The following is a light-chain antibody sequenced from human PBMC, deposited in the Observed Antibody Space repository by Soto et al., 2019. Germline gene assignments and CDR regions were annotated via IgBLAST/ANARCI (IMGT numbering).Light chain of an antibody. CDR3: QQSYSTPRT. J-gene: IGKJ2*01. CDR2: AAS. V-gene: IGKV1-39*01. CDR1: QSISNY. Sequence: DIQMTQSPSSLSASVGDRVTITCRASQSISNYLNWYQQKPGKAPNLLIYAASSLQSGVPSRFSGSGSGTDLTLTINSLQPEDFATYYCQQSYSTPRTFGQGTKLEI.